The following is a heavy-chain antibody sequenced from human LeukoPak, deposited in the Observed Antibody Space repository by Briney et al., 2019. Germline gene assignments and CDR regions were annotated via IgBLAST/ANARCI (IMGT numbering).Heavy chain of an antibody. V-gene: IGHV3-23*01. D-gene: IGHD5-18*01. CDR1: GFTFSNYA. Sequence: PGGSLRLSCAASGFTFSNYAMSWVRQAPGKGLEWVAIISGGGADTYYADAAKGRFTISRDNSRNTLFLQMHSLRAEDTAVYYCAKGDTGLVRRYYFDLWGQGTLVTVSP. CDR2: ISGGGADT. J-gene: IGHJ4*02. CDR3: AKGDTGLVRRYYFDL.